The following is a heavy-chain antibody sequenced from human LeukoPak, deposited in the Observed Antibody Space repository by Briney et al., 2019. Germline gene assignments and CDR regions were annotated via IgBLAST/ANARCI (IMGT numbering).Heavy chain of an antibody. D-gene: IGHD3-9*01. Sequence: ASVKVSCKASGYTFTSYGISWLRQAPGQGLEWMGWISAYNGNTNYAQKLQGRVTMTTDTSTSTAYMELRSLRSDDTAVYYCATDLRYFDWSKYFDYWGQGTLVTVSS. CDR1: GYTFTSYG. V-gene: IGHV1-18*01. CDR2: ISAYNGNT. CDR3: ATDLRYFDWSKYFDY. J-gene: IGHJ4*02.